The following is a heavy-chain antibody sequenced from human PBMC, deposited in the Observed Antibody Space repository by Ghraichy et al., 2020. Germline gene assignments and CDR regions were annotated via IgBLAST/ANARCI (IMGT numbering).Heavy chain of an antibody. CDR2: IFGGGTT. CDR3: ARSRSQSPWARYFDL. CDR1: GFSVTSTY. J-gene: IGHJ2*01. V-gene: IGHV3-53*01. D-gene: IGHD1-26*01. Sequence: GESLNISCAASGFSVTSTYMSWVRQAPGKGLEWVSVIFGGGTTYYAASVQGRFTVSRDPSKNTMDLQMSSLRAGDTAVYYCARSRSQSPWARYFDLWGRGSLVAVSS.